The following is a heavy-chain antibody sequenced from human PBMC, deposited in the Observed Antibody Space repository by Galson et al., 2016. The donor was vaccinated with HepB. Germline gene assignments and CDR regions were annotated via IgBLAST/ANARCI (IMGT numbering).Heavy chain of an antibody. CDR1: GYTHNYD. V-gene: IGHV1-3*01. Sequence: SVKVSCKASGYTHNYDMHWVRQAPGQRLEWMGWLNAGNGDTGYSQRFQGSLTIARDTSANTAYMELRSLKSKDTAVYYCASGNCGGDCYLDYWGQGTLVTVSS. D-gene: IGHD2-21*02. CDR3: ASGNCGGDCYLDY. CDR2: LNAGNGDT. J-gene: IGHJ4*02.